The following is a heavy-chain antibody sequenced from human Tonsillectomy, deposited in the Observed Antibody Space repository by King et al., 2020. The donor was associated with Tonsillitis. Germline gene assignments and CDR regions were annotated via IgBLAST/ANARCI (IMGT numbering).Heavy chain of an antibody. CDR3: SRHDETIDY. J-gene: IGHJ4*02. D-gene: IGHD1-1*01. Sequence: AYAASVKGRFTISRDDSKSTAYLQMNSLKTEDTAVYYCSRHDETIDYWGQGTLVTVSS. V-gene: IGHV3-73*01.